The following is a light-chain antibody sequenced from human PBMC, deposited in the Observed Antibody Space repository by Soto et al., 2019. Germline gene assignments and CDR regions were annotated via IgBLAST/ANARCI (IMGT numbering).Light chain of an antibody. CDR2: GAS. CDR1: QSVSNNY. V-gene: IGKV3-20*01. CDR3: QQHGSSPIT. Sequence: EIVLTQSPGTLSLPPGERATLSCRASQSVSNNYLAWYQQEPGQAPRLLIYGASNRATGIPDRFSGSGSGTDFTLTISRLEPEDFAVYYCQQHGSSPITFGQGTRLEIK. J-gene: IGKJ5*01.